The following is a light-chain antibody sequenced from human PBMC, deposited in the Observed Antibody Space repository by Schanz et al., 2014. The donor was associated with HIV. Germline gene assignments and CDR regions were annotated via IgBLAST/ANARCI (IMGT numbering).Light chain of an antibody. CDR1: SSDVGGYNY. CDR3: SSYTSFGTLV. CDR2: EVS. J-gene: IGLJ3*02. Sequence: QSVLTQPPSASGSPGQSVTISCTGTSSDVGGYNYVSWYQQHPGKAPKLMIYEVSERPSGVPDRFSGSKSGNTASLTVSGLQADDEAHYYCSSYTSFGTLVFGGGTKLTVL. V-gene: IGLV2-8*01.